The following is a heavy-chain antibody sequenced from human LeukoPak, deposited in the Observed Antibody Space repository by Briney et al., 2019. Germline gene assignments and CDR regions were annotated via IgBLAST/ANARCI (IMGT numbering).Heavy chain of an antibody. CDR3: AKDWYSGSPTYLDV. Sequence: KTGGSLRLSCAASGFTFSRFEMNWVRQAPGKGLEWVSYISSIGSTIYYADSVKGRFTISRDNAKNSLYLQMNSLRVEDTAVYYCAKDWYSGSPTYLDVWGRGTTVTVSS. CDR2: ISSIGSTI. V-gene: IGHV3-48*03. CDR1: GFTFSRFE. D-gene: IGHD1-26*01. J-gene: IGHJ6*03.